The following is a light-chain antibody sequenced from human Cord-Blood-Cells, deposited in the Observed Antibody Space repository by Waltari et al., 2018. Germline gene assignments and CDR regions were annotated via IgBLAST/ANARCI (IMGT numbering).Light chain of an antibody. CDR1: KLGDKY. Sequence: SYELTQPPSVSVSPGQTASITCSGDKLGDKYACWYQQTPGQSPVLVIYQDSKRPSGIPEQFSGSNSGNTATLTISGTQAMDEADYYCQAWDSSTWVFGGGTKLTVL. V-gene: IGLV3-1*01. J-gene: IGLJ3*02. CDR2: QDS. CDR3: QAWDSSTWV.